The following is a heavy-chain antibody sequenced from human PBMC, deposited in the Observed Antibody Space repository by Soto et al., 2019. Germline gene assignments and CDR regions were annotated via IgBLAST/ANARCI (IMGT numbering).Heavy chain of an antibody. D-gene: IGHD1-26*01. V-gene: IGHV1-69*06. CDR3: ARWGQMSTSGCSCDY. Sequence: QVQLVQSGAEVKKPGSSVKVSCKASGGTFSSYAISWVRQAPGPGLEWMGGIIPIFGTANYAQKFQGRVTSTADKSRSTAYMSVSSLRSDVTAVYYDARWGQMSTSGCSCDYWGQGTLVTVSS. CDR1: GGTFSSYA. CDR2: IIPIFGTA. J-gene: IGHJ4*02.